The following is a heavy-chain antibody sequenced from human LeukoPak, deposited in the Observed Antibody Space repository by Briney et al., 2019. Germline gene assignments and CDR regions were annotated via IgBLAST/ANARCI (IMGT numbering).Heavy chain of an antibody. D-gene: IGHD3-22*01. CDR3: ARMGSEENHYDSSGPYFDY. V-gene: IGHV3-48*03. J-gene: IGHJ4*02. CDR1: GFTFSSYE. Sequence: PGGSLRLSCAASGFTFSSYEMNWVRQAPGKGLEWVSYISSSGSTIYYADSVKGRFTISRDNAKNSLYLQMNSLRAEDTAVYYCARMGSEENHYDSSGPYFDYWGQGTLVTVSS. CDR2: ISSSGSTI.